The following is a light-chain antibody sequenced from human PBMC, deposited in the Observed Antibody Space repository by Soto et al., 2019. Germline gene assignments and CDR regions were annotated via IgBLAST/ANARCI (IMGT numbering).Light chain of an antibody. Sequence: QAVVTQPPSVSGAPGQRVTISCTGSSSNIGAGYDVHWYQQLPGTAPKLLIFSNNQRPSGVPDRFSGSKSGTSASLAISGLRSEDEADYYCAAWDDSLSGHVVFGGGTKLTVL. CDR1: SSNIGAGYD. J-gene: IGLJ2*01. CDR3: AAWDDSLSGHVV. CDR2: SNN. V-gene: IGLV1-47*02.